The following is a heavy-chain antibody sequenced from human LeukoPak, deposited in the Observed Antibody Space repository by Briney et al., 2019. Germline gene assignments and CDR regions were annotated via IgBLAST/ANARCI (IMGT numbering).Heavy chain of an antibody. CDR2: IYTSGST. CDR1: GGSISSYY. J-gene: IGHJ3*02. CDR3: ARGCSSTSCYTFGSSSDAFDI. Sequence: KPSETLSLTCTVSGGSISSYYWSWIRQPAGKGLEWIGRIYTSGSTNYNPSLKSRVTMSVDTSKNQFPLKLSSVTAADTAVYYCARGCSSTSCYTFGSSSDAFDIWGQGTMVTVSS. V-gene: IGHV4-4*07. D-gene: IGHD2-2*02.